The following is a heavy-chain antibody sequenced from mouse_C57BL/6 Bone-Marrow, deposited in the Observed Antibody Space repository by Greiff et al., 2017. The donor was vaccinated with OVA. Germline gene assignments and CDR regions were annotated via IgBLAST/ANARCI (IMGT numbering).Heavy chain of an antibody. J-gene: IGHJ3*01. CDR1: GFTFSDYY. CDR2: ISNGGGST. CDR3: ARDYGGFAY. V-gene: IGHV5-12*01. Sequence: EVQLVESGGGLVQPGGSLKLSCAASGFTFSDYYMYWVRQTPEKRLEWVAYISNGGGSTYYPDTVKGRFTISRDNAKNTLYLQMSRLKSEDTAMYYCARDYGGFAYWGQGTLVTVSA. D-gene: IGHD2-4*01.